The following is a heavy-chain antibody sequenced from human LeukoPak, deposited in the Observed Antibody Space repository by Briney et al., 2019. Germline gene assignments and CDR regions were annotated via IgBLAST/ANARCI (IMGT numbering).Heavy chain of an antibody. CDR3: ARDTRTYYGFWSGYWDPYYYYGMDV. CDR2: INWNGGST. D-gene: IGHD3-3*01. J-gene: IGHJ6*02. CDR1: GFTFDDYG. Sequence: PGGSLRLSCAASGFTFDDYGMSWVRQAPGKGLEWVSGINWNGGSTGYADSVKGRFTISRDNAKNSLYLQMNSLRAEDTALYHCARDTRTYYGFWSGYWDPYYYYGMDVWGQGTTVTVSS. V-gene: IGHV3-20*01.